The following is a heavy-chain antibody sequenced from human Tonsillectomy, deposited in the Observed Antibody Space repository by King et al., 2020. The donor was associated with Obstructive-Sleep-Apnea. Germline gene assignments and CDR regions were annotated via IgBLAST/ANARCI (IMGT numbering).Heavy chain of an antibody. Sequence: QLVQSGAEVKKPGESLKISCKGSGYSFTNYWIGWVRQMPGKGLEWMGTVYPGDSETRYSPSFQGQVTISADKSISTAYLQWSSLKASDIAMYYCARLGDGYNYYMSSDHWGQGTLVTVSS. CDR1: GYSFTNYW. V-gene: IGHV5-51*01. J-gene: IGHJ4*02. CDR2: VYPGDSET. D-gene: IGHD5-24*01. CDR3: ARLGDGYNYYMSSDH.